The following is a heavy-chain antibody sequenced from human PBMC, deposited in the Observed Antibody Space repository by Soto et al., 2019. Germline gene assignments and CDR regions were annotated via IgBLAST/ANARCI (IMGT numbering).Heavy chain of an antibody. Sequence: SVRVSCKASGYTFPSYGISWLRQAPGQGLEWMGWISAYNGNTNYAQKLQGRVTMTTDTSTSTAYMELRSLRSDDTAVYYCARSRGYKDYYYGMDVWGQGTTVTVSS. V-gene: IGHV1-18*04. J-gene: IGHJ6*02. CDR1: GYTFPSYG. CDR2: ISAYNGNT. D-gene: IGHD5-18*01. CDR3: ARSRGYKDYYYGMDV.